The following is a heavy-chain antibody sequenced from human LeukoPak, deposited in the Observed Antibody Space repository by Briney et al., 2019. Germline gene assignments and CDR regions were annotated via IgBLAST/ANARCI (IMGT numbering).Heavy chain of an antibody. CDR2: ISGSGAYT. D-gene: IGHD6-13*01. Sequence: GGSLRLSCAASGFTFSDYYMSWIRQAPGKGLEWVSAISGSGAYTYYADSVKGRLTISRDNSKNTLYLQMNSLRAEDTAVYYCAKDDGLAAAGTSFDYWGQGTLVTVSS. CDR1: GFTFSDYY. CDR3: AKDDGLAAAGTSFDY. J-gene: IGHJ4*02. V-gene: IGHV3-23*01.